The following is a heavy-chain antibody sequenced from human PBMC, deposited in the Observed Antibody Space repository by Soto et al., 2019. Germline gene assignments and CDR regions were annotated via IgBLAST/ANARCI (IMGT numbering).Heavy chain of an antibody. J-gene: IGHJ4*02. CDR3: AKDPRPDGGNGLDY. CDR2: ISWNSGSI. Sequence: PGGSLRLSCAACGFTLSSYAMHWVRQAPGKGLEWVPGISWNSGSIGYADSVKGRFTISRDNAKNSLYLQMNSLRAEDTALYYSAKDPRPDGGNGLDYWGQGTLVTVSS. D-gene: IGHD2-15*01. V-gene: IGHV3-9*01. CDR1: GFTLSSYA.